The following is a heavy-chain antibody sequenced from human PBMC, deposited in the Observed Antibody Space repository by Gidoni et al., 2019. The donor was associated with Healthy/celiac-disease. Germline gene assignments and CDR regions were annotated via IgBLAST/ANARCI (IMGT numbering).Heavy chain of an antibody. V-gene: IGHV3-49*04. J-gene: IGHJ3*02. CDR1: GFTCGDYA. D-gene: IGHD5-12*01. CDR3: TREPIVATIWGDAFDI. Sequence: EVQLVESGGGLVQPGRSLSLSCPAAGFTCGDYAMSWVRQAPGKGLEWVGFIRSKAYGGTTEYAASVKGRFTISRDDSKSIAYLQMNSLKTEDTAVYYCTREPIVATIWGDAFDIWGQGTMVTVSS. CDR2: IRSKAYGGTT.